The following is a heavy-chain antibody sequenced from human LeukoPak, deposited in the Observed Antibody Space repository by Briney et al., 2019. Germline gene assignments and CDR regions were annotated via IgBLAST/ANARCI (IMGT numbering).Heavy chain of an antibody. CDR1: GGSFSGYY. J-gene: IGHJ4*02. Sequence: PSETLSLTCAVYGGSFSGYYWNWVRQPPGKGLEWIGEINHSGSTNYNPSLKSRVTMSVDTSKHQFSLKLTSVTAADTAVFYCARSYGSGSYFDQWGQGTLVTVSS. V-gene: IGHV4-34*01. CDR2: INHSGST. CDR3: ARSYGSGSYFDQ. D-gene: IGHD3-10*01.